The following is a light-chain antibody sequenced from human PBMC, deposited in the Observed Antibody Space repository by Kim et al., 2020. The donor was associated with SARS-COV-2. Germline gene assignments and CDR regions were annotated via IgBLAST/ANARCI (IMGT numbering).Light chain of an antibody. V-gene: IGLV1-40*01. CDR1: ISNIGAGYE. CDR2: GNS. CDR3: QSYDSSLSGRV. Sequence: QRVKISGTASISNIGAGYEVHWYQQLPGTAPKLRIYGNSNRPSGVPDRFAGAKSGTSASLAITGLQAEDEADYYCQSYDSSLSGRVFGGGTKLTVL. J-gene: IGLJ3*02.